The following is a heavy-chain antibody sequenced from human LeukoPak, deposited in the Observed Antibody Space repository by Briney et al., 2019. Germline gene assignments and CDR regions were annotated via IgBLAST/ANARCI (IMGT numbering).Heavy chain of an antibody. CDR3: ARRGYSYGHYFDY. V-gene: IGHV1-2*02. J-gene: IGHJ4*02. D-gene: IGHD5-18*01. Sequence: ASVKVSCKASGYTFTGYYMHWVQQAPGQGLEWMGWINPNSGGTNYAQKFQGRVTMTRDTSISTAYMELSRLRSDDTAVYYCARRGYSYGHYFDYWGQGTLVTVSS. CDR1: GYTFTGYY. CDR2: INPNSGGT.